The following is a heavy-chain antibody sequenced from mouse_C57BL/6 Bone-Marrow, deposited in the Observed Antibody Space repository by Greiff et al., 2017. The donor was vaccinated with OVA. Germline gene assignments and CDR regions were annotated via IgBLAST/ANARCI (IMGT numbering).Heavy chain of an antibody. V-gene: IGHV1-81*01. CDR2: IYPRSGNT. J-gene: IGHJ2*01. D-gene: IGHD3-2*02. Sequence: QVQLKQSGAELARPGASVKLSCKASGYTFTSYGISWVKQRTGQGLEWIGEIYPRSGNTYYNEKFKGKATLTADKSSSTAYMELRSLTSEDSAVYFCARVLRLGYYFDYWGKGTTLTVSS. CDR3: ARVLRLGYYFDY. CDR1: GYTFTSYG.